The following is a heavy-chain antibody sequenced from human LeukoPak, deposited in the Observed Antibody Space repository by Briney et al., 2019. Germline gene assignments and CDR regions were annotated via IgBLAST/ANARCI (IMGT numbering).Heavy chain of an antibody. J-gene: IGHJ4*02. D-gene: IGHD3-9*01. CDR2: ISSSSSTI. CDR3: ASAIWPYFDY. V-gene: IGHV3-48*01. CDR1: GFTFSSYS. Sequence: PGGSLRLSCAASGFTFSSYSMNWVRQAPGKGLEWVSYISSSSSTIYYADSVKGRFTISRDNAKNSLYLQMNSLRAEDTAVYYCASAIWPYFDYWGQGTLVTVSS.